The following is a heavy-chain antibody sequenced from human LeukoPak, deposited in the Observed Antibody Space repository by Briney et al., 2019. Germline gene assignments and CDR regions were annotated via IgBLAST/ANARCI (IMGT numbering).Heavy chain of an antibody. D-gene: IGHD3-22*01. CDR1: GGSFSGYY. CDR3: ARETADSSGYYYVDY. V-gene: IGHV4-34*01. CDR2: INHSGST. Sequence: SETLSLTCAVYGGSFSGYYWSWIRQPPGKGLEWIGEINHSGSTNYNPSLKSRVTISVDTSKNQFSLKLSSVTAADTAVYYCARETADSSGYYYVDYWGQGTLVTVSS. J-gene: IGHJ4*02.